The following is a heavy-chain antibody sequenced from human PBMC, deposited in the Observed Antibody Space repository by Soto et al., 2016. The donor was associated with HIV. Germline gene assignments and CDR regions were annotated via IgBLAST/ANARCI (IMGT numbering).Heavy chain of an antibody. CDR1: GYSISSGYY. Sequence: QVQLQESGPGLVKPSETLSLTCAVSGYSISSGYYWGWIRQPPGKGLEWIGTIYHGGNTYYNPSLKSRVTISLDTSKNQFSLKLSSVTAADTAVYYCARDPLMGTGTGDWGQGTPGHRLL. CDR2: IYHGGNT. V-gene: IGHV4-38-2*02. J-gene: IGHJ4*02. CDR3: ARDPLMGTGTGD. D-gene: IGHD1-7*01.